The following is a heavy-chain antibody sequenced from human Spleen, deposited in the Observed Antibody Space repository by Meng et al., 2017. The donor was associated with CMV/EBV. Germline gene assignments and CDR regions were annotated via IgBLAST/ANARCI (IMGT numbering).Heavy chain of an antibody. CDR2: INPSGGGT. J-gene: IGHJ4*02. Sequence: ASVKVSCKASGYTFTSYYMHWVRQAPGQGLEWMGIINPSGGGTSYAQKFQGRVTMTRDTSTSTVYMELSSLRSEDTAVYYCARDPRYIVVVPAATYFDYWGQGTLVTVSS. V-gene: IGHV1-46*01. D-gene: IGHD2-2*01. CDR3: ARDPRYIVVVPAATYFDY. CDR1: GYTFTSYY.